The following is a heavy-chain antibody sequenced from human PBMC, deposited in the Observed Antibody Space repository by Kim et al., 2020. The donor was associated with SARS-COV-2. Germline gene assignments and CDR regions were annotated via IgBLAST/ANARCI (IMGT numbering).Heavy chain of an antibody. CDR3: AGSGAGGYEKRDNPFYYYYGMDV. D-gene: IGHD5-12*01. CDR2: ISAYNGNT. J-gene: IGHJ6*02. CDR1: GYTFTSYG. V-gene: IGHV1-18*04. Sequence: ASVKVSCKASGYTFTSYGISWVRQAPGQGLEWMGWISAYNGNTNYAQKLQGRVTMTTDTSTSTAYMELRSLRSDDTAVYYCAGSGAGGYEKRDNPFYYYYGMDVWGQGTTGTVSS.